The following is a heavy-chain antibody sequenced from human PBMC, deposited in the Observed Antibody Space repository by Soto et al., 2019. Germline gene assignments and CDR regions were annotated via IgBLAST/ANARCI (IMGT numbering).Heavy chain of an antibody. V-gene: IGHV3-21*04. CDR3: VSRIPSWVFDY. CDR2: ISSSSSYI. CDR1: GFSFNTYS. J-gene: IGHJ4*01. D-gene: IGHD2-21*01. Sequence: PGGSLRLSCAASGFSFNTYSMNWVRQAPGKGLEWVSSISSSSSYIYYADSVKGRFTISRDKSENTLYLQMNSLRDEDTGVYFCVSRIPSWVFDYWGLGTLVTVSS.